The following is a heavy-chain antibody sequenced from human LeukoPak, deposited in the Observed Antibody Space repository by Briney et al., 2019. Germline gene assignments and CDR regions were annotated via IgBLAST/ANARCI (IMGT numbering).Heavy chain of an antibody. J-gene: IGHJ6*02. CDR3: ARALYCSGGSCYYYYYGMDV. V-gene: IGHV7-4-1*02. CDR1: GYTFTSYA. D-gene: IGHD2-15*01. CDR2: INTNTGNP. Sequence: ASVKVSCKASGYTFTSYAMNWVRQAPGQGLEWMGWINTNTGNPTYAQGFTGRFVFSLDTSVSTAYLQISSLKAEDTAVYYCARALYCSGGSCYYYYYGMDVWGQGTTVTVSS.